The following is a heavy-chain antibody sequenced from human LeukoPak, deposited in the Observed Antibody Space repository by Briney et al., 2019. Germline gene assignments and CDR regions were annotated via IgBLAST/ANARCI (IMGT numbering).Heavy chain of an antibody. Sequence: GESLKISCKGSGYSFPTYWIGWVRQKPGEGLEWMGIVYPVDYRTKYSPSFQGQVTISADRSINTGYLQWSSLKASDTAIYYCARHTASAVAGHDAFDVWGQGTLVTVSS. CDR1: GYSFPTYW. CDR3: ARHTASAVAGHDAFDV. D-gene: IGHD6-19*01. J-gene: IGHJ3*01. V-gene: IGHV5-51*01. CDR2: VYPVDYRT.